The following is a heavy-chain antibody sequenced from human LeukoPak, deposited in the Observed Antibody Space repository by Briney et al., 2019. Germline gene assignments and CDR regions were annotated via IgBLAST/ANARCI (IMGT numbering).Heavy chain of an antibody. J-gene: IGHJ4*02. D-gene: IGHD4-11*01. CDR2: IDANNGDT. Sequence: GASVKVSCKASGYTFRGNYIHWLRQAPGQGLEWMGWIDANNGDTKSAQKFQGRVTMSRDTSISTAYMDLSSLRPDDPAVYYCARDPSSVTLSFFDYWGQGTLVTASS. CDR1: GYTFRGNY. CDR3: ARDPSSVTLSFFDY. V-gene: IGHV1-2*02.